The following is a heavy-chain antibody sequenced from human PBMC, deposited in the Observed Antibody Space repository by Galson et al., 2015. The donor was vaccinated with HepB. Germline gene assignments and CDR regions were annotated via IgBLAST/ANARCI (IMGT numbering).Heavy chain of an antibody. Sequence: QSGAEVKKPGESLRISCTGSGYSFTSSWSSWVRQMPGKGLERMGRIDPSDSYSNYSPSFQGHVTISDYKSISTAYLQWISLKASDTDMYYCAKTMTTVDWGQGTMVTVSS. CDR1: GYSFTSSW. V-gene: IGHV5-10-1*01. D-gene: IGHD4-23*01. CDR2: IDPSDSYS. J-gene: IGHJ4*02. CDR3: AKTMTTVD.